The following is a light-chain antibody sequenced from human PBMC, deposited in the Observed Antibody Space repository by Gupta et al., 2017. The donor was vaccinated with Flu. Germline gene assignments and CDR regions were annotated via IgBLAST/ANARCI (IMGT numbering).Light chain of an antibody. CDR3: QVCDNEHWV. Sequence: SYVLTQPPSVSVVPGQTAIITCGGTNIGSKSVHWYQRKPGQAPVVVVHDDRNRPSGIPERFFGSNFENTATLTIDRVEAGDEADYYCQVCDNEHWVFGGGTKLTVL. V-gene: IGLV3-21*02. CDR1: NIGSKS. J-gene: IGLJ3*02. CDR2: DDR.